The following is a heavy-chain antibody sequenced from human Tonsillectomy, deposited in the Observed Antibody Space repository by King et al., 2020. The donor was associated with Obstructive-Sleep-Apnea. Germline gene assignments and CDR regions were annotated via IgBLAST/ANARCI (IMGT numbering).Heavy chain of an antibody. Sequence: LQLQESGPGLVKPSETLSLTCTVSGGSISSSSYYWGWIRQPPGKGLEWIGSIYYTGSTYYNPSLKSRVTISVDTSKNQFSLKLSSVTAADTAVYHCARDLLPDSDSSGYYYDNWFDPWGQGTLVTVSS. CDR1: GGSISSSSYY. CDR2: IYYTGST. J-gene: IGHJ5*02. CDR3: ARDLLPDSDSSGYYYDNWFDP. V-gene: IGHV4-39*07. D-gene: IGHD3-22*01.